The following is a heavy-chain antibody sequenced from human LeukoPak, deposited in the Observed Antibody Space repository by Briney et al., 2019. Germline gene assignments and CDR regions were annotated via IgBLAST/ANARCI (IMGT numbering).Heavy chain of an antibody. V-gene: IGHV3-66*01. CDR1: GVTVGNNY. D-gene: IGHD6-13*01. Sequence: GGSLRLSCAASGVTVGNNYMIWVRQAPGKGLEWVSRIYSGGATNYADSVKGRFTISRNSSKNTLFLQLNSLRAEDTAVYYCARDPSAVALGTYGWGQGTLVTVSS. CDR2: IYSGGAT. CDR3: ARDPSAVALGTYG. J-gene: IGHJ4*02.